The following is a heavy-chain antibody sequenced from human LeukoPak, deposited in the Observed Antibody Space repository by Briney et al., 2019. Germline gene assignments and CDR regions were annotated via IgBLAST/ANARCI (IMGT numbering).Heavy chain of an antibody. CDR3: VPYSTSWGFYY. CDR2: ISAYNGNT. CDR1: GYTFTGYY. V-gene: IGHV1-2*02. Sequence: GASVKVSCKASGYTFTGYYTHWVRQAPGQGLEWMGWISAYNGNTNYAQKFQGRVTMTRDMSTSTVYMELSSLRSEDTAVYYCVPYSTSWGFYYWGQGTLVTVSS. J-gene: IGHJ4*02. D-gene: IGHD6-6*01.